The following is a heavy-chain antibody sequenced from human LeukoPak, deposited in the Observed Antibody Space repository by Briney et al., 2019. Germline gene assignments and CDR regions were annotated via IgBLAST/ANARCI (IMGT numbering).Heavy chain of an antibody. Sequence: GGSLRLSCAASGFTFSSYWMSWVRQAPGKGLEWVANIKQDGSEKYYVDSVKGRFTISRDNAKNSLYLQMNSLRAEDTAVYYCARDQGFYDSSGLQLDSRGQGTLVTVSS. J-gene: IGHJ4*02. V-gene: IGHV3-7*01. CDR3: ARDQGFYDSSGLQLDS. CDR1: GFTFSSYW. D-gene: IGHD3-22*01. CDR2: IKQDGSEK.